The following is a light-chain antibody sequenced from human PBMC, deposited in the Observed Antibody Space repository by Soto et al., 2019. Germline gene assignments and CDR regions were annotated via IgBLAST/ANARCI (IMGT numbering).Light chain of an antibody. CDR3: QQYDNLPPIT. Sequence: DIQMTQSPSSLSASVGDRVTMACRASQSISSYLSWYQQKPGKAPRLLINVATTLQSGVPSRFSGSGSGTEFTLTISSLQPDDFATYYCQQYDNLPPITFGQGTRLEIK. CDR2: VAT. CDR1: QSISSY. J-gene: IGKJ5*01. V-gene: IGKV1-39*01.